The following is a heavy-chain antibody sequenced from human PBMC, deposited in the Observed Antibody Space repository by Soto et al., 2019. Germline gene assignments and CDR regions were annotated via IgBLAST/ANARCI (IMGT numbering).Heavy chain of an antibody. CDR3: ARLGAYYQAMDS. V-gene: IGHV4-31*03. CDR2: IYYSGTT. Sequence: SETLSLTCTVSGGSISSGGYYWSWIRQHPGKGLEWIGYIYYSGTTTYNPSLQSRVSISVDTSKNEVSLKLTSVTAADTAVYFCARLGAYYQAMDSWGQGTLVTVS. J-gene: IGHJ1*01. D-gene: IGHD3-22*01. CDR1: GGSISSGGYY.